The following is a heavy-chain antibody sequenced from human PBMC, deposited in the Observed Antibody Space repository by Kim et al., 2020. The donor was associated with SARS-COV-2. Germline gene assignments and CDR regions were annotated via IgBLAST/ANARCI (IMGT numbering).Heavy chain of an antibody. J-gene: IGHJ4*02. CDR3: ARPAGPYSYGYHH. D-gene: IGHD5-18*01. V-gene: IGHV5-51*01. CDR2: IYPGDSDT. CDR1: GYSFTSYW. Sequence: GESLKISCKDSGYSFTSYWIGWVRQMPGKGLEWMGIIYPGDSDTRYSPSFQGQVTIPADKSISTAYLQWSSLEASDTAMYYCARPAGPYSYGYHHWGQGTLVTVSS.